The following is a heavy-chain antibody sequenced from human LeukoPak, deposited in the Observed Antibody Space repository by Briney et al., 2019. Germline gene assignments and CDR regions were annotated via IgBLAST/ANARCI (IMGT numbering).Heavy chain of an antibody. J-gene: IGHJ4*02. CDR3: ARGRYDFWSGSMGMGFDY. Sequence: PSETLSLTCAVYGGSFSGYYWSWIRQPPGKGLEWIGEINHSGSTNYNPSLKSRVTISVDTSKNQFSLKLSSVTAADTAVYYCARGRYDFWSGSMGMGFDYWGQGTLVTVSS. V-gene: IGHV4-34*01. CDR1: GGSFSGYY. CDR2: INHSGST. D-gene: IGHD3-3*01.